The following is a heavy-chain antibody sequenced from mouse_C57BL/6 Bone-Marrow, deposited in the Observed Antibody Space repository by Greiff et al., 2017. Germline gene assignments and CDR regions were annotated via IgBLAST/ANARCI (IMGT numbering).Heavy chain of an antibody. V-gene: IGHV3-8*01. CDR3: ARSPAITSVVHWYCDV. J-gene: IGHJ1*03. CDR1: GYSITSDY. CDR2: ISYSGST. D-gene: IGHD1-1*01. Sequence: EVKLVESGPGLAKPSQTLSLTCSVTGYSITSDYWNWIRKFPGNKLEYMGYISYSGSTYYNPSLKRRISITRDTSTNQYYLQLNSVIPEDTATYICARSPAITSVVHWYCDVWGTETTVTVSS.